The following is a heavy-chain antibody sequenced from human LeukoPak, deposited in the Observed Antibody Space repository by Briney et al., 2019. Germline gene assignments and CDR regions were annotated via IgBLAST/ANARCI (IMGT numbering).Heavy chain of an antibody. Sequence: PSETLSLTCTISGGSISSGGYYWSWIRQHPGKGLEWIGYIYYSGSTYYNPSLKSRVTISVDTSKNQFSLKLSSVTAADTAVYYCARHSITVYNWFDPWGQGTLVTVSS. CDR1: GGSISSGGYY. D-gene: IGHD1-20*01. CDR2: IYYSGST. CDR3: ARHSITVYNWFDP. J-gene: IGHJ5*02. V-gene: IGHV4-39*01.